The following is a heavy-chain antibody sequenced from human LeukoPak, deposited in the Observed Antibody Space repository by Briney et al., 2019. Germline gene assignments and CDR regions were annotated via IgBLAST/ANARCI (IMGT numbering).Heavy chain of an antibody. V-gene: IGHV3-7*01. CDR1: VLTQYIR. CDR2: IKEDGSEK. D-gene: IGHD2-15*01. J-gene: IGHJ4*02. CDR3: RILDYADGNYYRPFDY. Sequence: GGSLRLSCTPSVLTQYIRRERCPRQAPGKGLECLAKIKEDGSEKYYVDSVKGRFTISRDNPKKPLNLQTDCLRAEDTSGGHGRILDYADGNYYRPFDYWGQGTLVTVSS.